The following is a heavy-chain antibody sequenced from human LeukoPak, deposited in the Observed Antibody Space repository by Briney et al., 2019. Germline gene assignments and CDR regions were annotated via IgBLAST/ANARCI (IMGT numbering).Heavy chain of an antibody. V-gene: IGHV3-9*03. CDR2: ISWNSGSI. CDR3: AKASRILIAAAGTSTSNYFDY. Sequence: GGSLRLSCAASGFTFDDYAMHWVRQAPGKGLEWVSGISWNSGSIGYADSVKGRFTISRDNAKNSLYLQMNSLRAEDMALYYCAKASRILIAAAGTSTSNYFDYWGQGTLVTVSS. J-gene: IGHJ4*02. D-gene: IGHD6-13*01. CDR1: GFTFDDYA.